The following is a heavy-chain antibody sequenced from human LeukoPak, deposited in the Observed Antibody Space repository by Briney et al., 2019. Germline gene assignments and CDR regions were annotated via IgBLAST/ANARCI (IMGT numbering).Heavy chain of an antibody. Sequence: ETLSLTCTVSGGSISSYYWSWVRHAPGKGLEWVSGINWNGGSTGYADSVKGRFTISRDNAKNSLYLQMNSLRAEDTALYYCARDLGGSYRPYYFDYWGQGTLVTVSS. V-gene: IGHV3-20*04. CDR2: INWNGGST. CDR1: GGSISSYY. CDR3: ARDLGGSYRPYYFDY. D-gene: IGHD1-26*01. J-gene: IGHJ4*02.